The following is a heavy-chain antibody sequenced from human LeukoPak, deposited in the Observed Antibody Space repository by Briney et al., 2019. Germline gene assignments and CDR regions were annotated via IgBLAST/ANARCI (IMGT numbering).Heavy chain of an antibody. Sequence: GSLRLSCAASGFTFSSFAMSWVRQTPGKGLEWVSTISSSGGSTYYAASVKGGSTISRDNSKNTLYLQMNSLRAEDTAMYYCTKGGSSDLWGHLDCWGQGTQVTVSS. CDR1: GFTFSSFA. D-gene: IGHD3-16*01. V-gene: IGHV3-23*01. CDR3: TKGGSSDLWGHLDC. CDR2: ISSSGGST. J-gene: IGHJ4*02.